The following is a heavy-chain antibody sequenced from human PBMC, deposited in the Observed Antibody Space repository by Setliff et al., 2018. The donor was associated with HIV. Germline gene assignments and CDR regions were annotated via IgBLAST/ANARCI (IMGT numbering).Heavy chain of an antibody. J-gene: IGHJ4*02. V-gene: IGHV3-23*01. D-gene: IGHD3-10*01. CDR1: GFTFSSYA. Sequence: PGESLTISCASSGFTFSSYAMTWVRQAPGKGLECVAVISGSGGDTYYADSVKGRFVISREKSKSTLYLQMNSLRAEDTAVYYCAKKTAAYTSGSWLHYWGQGTLVTVSS. CDR2: ISGSGGDT. CDR3: AKKTAAYTSGSWLHY.